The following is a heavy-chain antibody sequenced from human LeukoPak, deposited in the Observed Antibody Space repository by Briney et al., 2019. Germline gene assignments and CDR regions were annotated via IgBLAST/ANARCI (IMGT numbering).Heavy chain of an antibody. CDR1: GYTLTELS. D-gene: IGHD1-26*01. Sequence: GASVKVSCKVSGYTLTELSMRWVRQAPGKGLEWMGGFDPEDGETIYAQKFQGRVTMTEDTSTDTAYMELSSLRSEDTAVYYCATDSGSYGSFGYWGQGTLVTVSS. CDR3: ATDSGSYGSFGY. V-gene: IGHV1-24*01. J-gene: IGHJ4*02. CDR2: FDPEDGET.